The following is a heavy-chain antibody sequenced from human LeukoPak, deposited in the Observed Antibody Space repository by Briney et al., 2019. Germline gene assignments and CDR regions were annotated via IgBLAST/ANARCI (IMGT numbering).Heavy chain of an antibody. J-gene: IGHJ6*03. Sequence: GGSLRLSCAASGFTVSSNYMSWVRQAPGKGLEWVSAISGSGGSTYYADSVKGRFTISRDNSKNSLYLQMNSLRAEDTAVYYCTNYGVYTGYYFMDVWGKGTTVTVSS. CDR3: TNYGVYTGYYFMDV. CDR2: ISGSGGST. CDR1: GFTVSSNY. V-gene: IGHV3-23*01. D-gene: IGHD4-17*01.